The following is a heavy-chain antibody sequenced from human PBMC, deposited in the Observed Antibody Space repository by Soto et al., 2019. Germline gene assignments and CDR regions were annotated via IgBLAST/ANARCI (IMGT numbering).Heavy chain of an antibody. D-gene: IGHD3-16*01. CDR2: ISAYNGHT. CDR1: GYTFTSYG. Sequence: QVQLVQSGAEVKKPGASVKVSCKASGYTFTSYGISWVRQAPGQGLEWMGRISAYNGHTKYAQKLQGRVTMTTDTSTSTAYMELRSLRSDDTAVDYCASVSLWGGYDPRHYWGQGTLVTVSS. V-gene: IGHV1-18*04. CDR3: ASVSLWGGYDPRHY. J-gene: IGHJ4*02.